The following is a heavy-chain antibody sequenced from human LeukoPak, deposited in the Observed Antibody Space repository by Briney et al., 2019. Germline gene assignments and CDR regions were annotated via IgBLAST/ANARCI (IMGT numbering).Heavy chain of an antibody. CDR3: ARDHPARPLDY. CDR2: ISGNNGDT. D-gene: IGHD6-6*01. V-gene: IGHV1-18*01. CDR1: GYTFTSYG. J-gene: IGHJ4*02. Sequence: ASVKVSCKASGYTFTSYGFTWVRQAPGQGLEWMGWISGNNGDTKHAENFQGRVTISIDISTTTAYMELRSLRSDDTAVYYCARDHPARPLDYWGQGTLVTVSS.